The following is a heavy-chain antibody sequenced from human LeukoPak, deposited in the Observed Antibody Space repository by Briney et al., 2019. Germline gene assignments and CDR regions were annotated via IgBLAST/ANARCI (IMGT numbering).Heavy chain of an antibody. D-gene: IGHD1-26*01. V-gene: IGHV3-48*03. J-gene: IGHJ4*02. Sequence: GGSLRLSCAASGFTFSSYEMNWVRQAPGKGLEWVSYISSSGSTIYYADSVKGRFTISRDDAKNSLYLQMNSLRAEDTAVYYCARDGGSYEWDYWGQGTLVTVSS. CDR1: GFTFSSYE. CDR3: ARDGGSYEWDY. CDR2: ISSSGSTI.